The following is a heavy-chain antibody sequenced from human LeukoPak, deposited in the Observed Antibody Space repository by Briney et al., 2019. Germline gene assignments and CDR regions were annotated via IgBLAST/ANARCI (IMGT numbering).Heavy chain of an antibody. J-gene: IGHJ3*02. CDR2: ISGSGGST. D-gene: IGHD4-17*01. CDR3: ARDPNGDYIGTFDM. V-gene: IGHV3-23*01. Sequence: GGSLRLSCAASGFTFRNAWMTWVRQAPGKGLEWVSSISGSGGSTQYADSVQGRFAISRDNSKNTLYLQMNSLRVDDTAMYFCARDPNGDYIGTFDMRGRGTMVSVSS. CDR1: GFTFRNAW.